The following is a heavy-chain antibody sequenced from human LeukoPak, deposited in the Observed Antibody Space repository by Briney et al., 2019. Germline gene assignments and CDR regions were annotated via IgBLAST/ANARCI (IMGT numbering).Heavy chain of an antibody. J-gene: IGHJ4*02. Sequence: GGSLRLSCAASGFTFSSYAMHWVRQAPGKGLEYVSAISSNGGSTYYANSVKGRFTISRDNSKNTLYLQMGSLRAEDMAVYYCARAGDLIYDYLLDYWGQGTLVTVSS. CDR3: ARAGDLIYDYLLDY. CDR1: GFTFSSYA. D-gene: IGHD3-10*01. V-gene: IGHV3-64*01. CDR2: ISSNGGST.